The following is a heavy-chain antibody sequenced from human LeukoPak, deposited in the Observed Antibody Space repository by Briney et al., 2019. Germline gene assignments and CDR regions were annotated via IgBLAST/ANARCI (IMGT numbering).Heavy chain of an antibody. CDR3: AREVITMVRGVITFTGFDY. CDR2: ISTSGST. V-gene: IGHV4-4*07. CDR1: GGSISSYY. D-gene: IGHD3-10*01. Sequence: PSETLSLTCTVSGGSISSYYWSWIRQPAGKGLEWIGHISTSGSTNYNPSLKSRVTMSVDTSKNQFSLRLRSVTAADTAVYYCAREVITMVRGVITFTGFDYWGQGTLVTVSS. J-gene: IGHJ4*02.